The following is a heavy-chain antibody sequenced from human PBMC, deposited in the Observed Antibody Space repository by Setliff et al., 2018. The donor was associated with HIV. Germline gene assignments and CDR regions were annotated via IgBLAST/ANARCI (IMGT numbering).Heavy chain of an antibody. CDR3: ARAQTYYSDSSGYYSQY. CDR2: LNAGNGDT. D-gene: IGHD3-22*01. J-gene: IGHJ4*02. CDR1: GYTFTSYA. V-gene: IGHV1-3*01. Sequence: ASVKVSCKASGYTFTSYALHWVRQAPGQRLDWMGWLNAGNGDTKYSQNFQDRVGITRDTSASTAYMELSSLRSEETAVYYCARAQTYYSDSSGYYSQYWGQGTLVTVSS.